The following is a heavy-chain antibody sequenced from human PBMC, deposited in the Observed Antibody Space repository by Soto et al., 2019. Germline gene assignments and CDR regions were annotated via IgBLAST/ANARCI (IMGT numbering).Heavy chain of an antibody. V-gene: IGHV3-21*01. D-gene: IGHD6-13*01. CDR1: GFTFRSFT. CDR2: ISSNSAYI. CDR3: TRDASRDSSARGWFDP. J-gene: IGHJ5*02. Sequence: GSLRLAGSASGFTFRSFTMNWVRQAPGKGLEWVSTISSNSAYIYYTDALRGRFTISRDNAKNSLHLQINSLRAEDTAVYYCTRDASRDSSARGWFDPWGPGTLVTVYS.